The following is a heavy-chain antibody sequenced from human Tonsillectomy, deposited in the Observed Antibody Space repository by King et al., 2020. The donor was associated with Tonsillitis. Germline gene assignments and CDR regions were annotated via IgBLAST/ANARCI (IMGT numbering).Heavy chain of an antibody. CDR3: AKVSVAVAGPGSYYFDY. V-gene: IGHV3-23*04. CDR1: GFTFSSYA. D-gene: IGHD6-19*01. CDR2: ISGSGGST. Sequence: VQLVESGGGLVQPGGSLRLSCAASGFTFSSYAMSWVRQAPGKGLEWVSGISGSGGSTYYADSVKGRFTISRDNSKNTLYLQMNSLRAEDPAVYYCAKVSVAVAGPGSYYFDYWAQGTLVTVSS. J-gene: IGHJ4*02.